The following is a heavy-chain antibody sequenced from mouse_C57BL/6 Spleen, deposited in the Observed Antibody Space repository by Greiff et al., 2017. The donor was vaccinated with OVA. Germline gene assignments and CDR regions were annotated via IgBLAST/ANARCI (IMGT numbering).Heavy chain of an antibody. CDR2: IDPSDSYT. D-gene: IGHD1-1*01. CDR3: AREDGTTVVDY. Sequence: VQLQQSGAELVRPGTSVKLSCKASGYTFTSYWMHWVKQRPGQGLEWIGVIDPSDSYTNYNQKFKGKATLTVDTSSSTAYMQLSSLTSEDSAVYYCAREDGTTVVDYWGQGTSVTVSS. CDR1: GYTFTSYW. J-gene: IGHJ4*01. V-gene: IGHV1-59*01.